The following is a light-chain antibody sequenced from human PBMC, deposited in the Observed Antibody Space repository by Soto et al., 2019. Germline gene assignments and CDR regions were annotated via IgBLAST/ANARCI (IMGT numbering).Light chain of an antibody. V-gene: IGKV1-5*03. CDR2: KAS. CDR1: QSISSW. J-gene: IGKJ1*01. CDR3: QQYKAFWT. Sequence: DIQMTQSPSSLSASVGDRVTITCRASQSISSWLAWYQQKPGKAPNLLIYKASSLESGVPPRFSGSGSGTDFTLTISSLQPDDFATYYCQQYKAFWTFGQGTKVDIK.